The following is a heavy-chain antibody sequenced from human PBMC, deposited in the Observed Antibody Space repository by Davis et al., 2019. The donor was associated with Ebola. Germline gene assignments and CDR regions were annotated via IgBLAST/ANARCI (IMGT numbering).Heavy chain of an antibody. CDR2: ISSSSNYI. CDR3: VRDVTI. CDR1: GFTFDNFW. D-gene: IGHD2/OR15-2a*01. J-gene: IGHJ3*02. V-gene: IGHV3-21*01. Sequence: PGGSLRLSCAASGFTFDNFWMNWVRQAPGKGLEWVSFISSSSNYIYYADSVKGRFTVSRDNAKNSLYLQMNSLRADDTAVYYCVRDVTIWGQGTMVTVSS.